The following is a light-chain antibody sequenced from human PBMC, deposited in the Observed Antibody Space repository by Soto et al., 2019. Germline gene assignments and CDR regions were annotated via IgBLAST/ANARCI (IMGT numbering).Light chain of an antibody. CDR2: GAS. Sequence: EIVWTQSPCTLPLSPGKRSTLSCSAIQSVSSSYLAWYQQKPGQAPRLLIYGASTRATGIPARFSGSGSGTEFTLTISSLQSEDFAVYYCQQYNNWPRGITFGQGTRLEIK. V-gene: IGKV3-15*01. CDR3: QQYNNWPRGIT. CDR1: QSVSSSY. J-gene: IGKJ5*01.